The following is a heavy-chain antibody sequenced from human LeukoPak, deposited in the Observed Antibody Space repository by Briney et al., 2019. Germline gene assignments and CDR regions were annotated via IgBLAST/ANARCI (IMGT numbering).Heavy chain of an antibody. CDR1: GFTFSSYW. Sequence: QAGGSLRLSCAASGFTFSSYWMSWVRQAPGKGLEWVANIKQDGSEKYYVNSVKGRFTISRDNAKNSLYLQMNSLRAEDTAVYYCARDPGDSSGYLFDYWGQGTLVTVSS. J-gene: IGHJ4*02. CDR3: ARDPGDSSGYLFDY. V-gene: IGHV3-7*01. CDR2: IKQDGSEK. D-gene: IGHD3-22*01.